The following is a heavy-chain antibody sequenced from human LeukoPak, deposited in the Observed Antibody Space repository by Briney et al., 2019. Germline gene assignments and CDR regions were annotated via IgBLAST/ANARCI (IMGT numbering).Heavy chain of an antibody. CDR2: ISGSGGST. V-gene: IGHV3-23*01. J-gene: IGHJ6*03. Sequence: GSLRLSCAASGFTSRSYAMSWVRQAPGKGLEWVSAISGSGGSTYYADSVKGRFTISRENSKNTLYLQMNSLRAEDTAVYYCAKDPLRFLEWLPPHYYYYMDVWGKGTTVTVSS. CDR1: GFTSRSYA. CDR3: AKDPLRFLEWLPPHYYYYMDV. D-gene: IGHD3-3*01.